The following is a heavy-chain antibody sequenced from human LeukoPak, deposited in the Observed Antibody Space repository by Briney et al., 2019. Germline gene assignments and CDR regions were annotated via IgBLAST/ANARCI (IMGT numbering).Heavy chain of an antibody. CDR1: GFTFSSYG. Sequence: GGSLRLSCAASGFTFSSYGMHWVRQAPGKGLEWVAVIWYDGSNKYYVDSVKGRFTISRDNSKNTLYLQMNSLRAEDTAVYYCARDRRILPYYYYYGMDVWGQGTTVTVSS. V-gene: IGHV3-33*01. CDR2: IWYDGSNK. CDR3: ARDRRILPYYYYYGMDV. J-gene: IGHJ6*02.